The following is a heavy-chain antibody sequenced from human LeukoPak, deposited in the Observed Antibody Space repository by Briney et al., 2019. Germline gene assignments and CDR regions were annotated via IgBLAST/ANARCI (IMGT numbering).Heavy chain of an antibody. CDR3: ARHIGTLAAAGFDY. CDR1: GDSISSTSYY. D-gene: IGHD6-13*01. CDR2: IYYSGST. Sequence: SETLSLTCSVSGDSISSTSYYWGWIRQPPGKGLEWIGSIYYSGSTYYNPSLESRVTISVDRSKNQFSLKLISVTAADTAVYNCARHIGTLAAAGFDYWGQGTPVTASS. V-gene: IGHV4-39*01. J-gene: IGHJ4*02.